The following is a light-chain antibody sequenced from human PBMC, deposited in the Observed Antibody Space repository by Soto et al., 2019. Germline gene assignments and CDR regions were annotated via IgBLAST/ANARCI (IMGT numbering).Light chain of an antibody. Sequence: QSVLTQPPSASGTPGQRVPISCSGSRSNIGSNYVYWYQQLPRAAPKPLIYRNDQRPSGVPDRFSGSKSGTSASLAISGLRSEDEADYYCAAWDDSLSGDVFGTGTKVTVL. V-gene: IGLV1-47*01. CDR2: RND. J-gene: IGLJ1*01. CDR3: AAWDDSLSGDV. CDR1: RSNIGSNY.